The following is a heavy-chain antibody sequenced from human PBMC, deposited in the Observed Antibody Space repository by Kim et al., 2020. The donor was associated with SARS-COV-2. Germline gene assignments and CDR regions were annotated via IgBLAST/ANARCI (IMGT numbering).Heavy chain of an antibody. CDR2: ISNSGSAT. CDR3: TRGWLGRGDH. D-gene: IGHD3-10*01. CDR1: GFNFSTYE. Sequence: GGSLRLSCAASGFNFSTYEINWVRQPPGKGLEWISYISNSGSATYYAESVKGRFAISRDNAENSLTLQINSLRVEDTATYYCTRGWLGRGDHGGQVTLVT. J-gene: IGHJ5*02. V-gene: IGHV3-48*03.